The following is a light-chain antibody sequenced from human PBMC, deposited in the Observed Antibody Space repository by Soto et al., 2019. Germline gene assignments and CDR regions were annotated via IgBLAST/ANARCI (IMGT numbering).Light chain of an antibody. V-gene: IGKV1-5*01. CDR1: QSIDSW. CDR3: QQYRGNPVT. J-gene: IGKJ2*01. CDR2: DAS. Sequence: DIQMTQSPSTLSASVGDRVTIACRASQSIDSWLAWYQQKPGKAPKFLIYDASDLESGVPSRFSGSGSGTEFTLTISSLQPDDFATYYCQQYRGNPVTFGQGTKVEIK.